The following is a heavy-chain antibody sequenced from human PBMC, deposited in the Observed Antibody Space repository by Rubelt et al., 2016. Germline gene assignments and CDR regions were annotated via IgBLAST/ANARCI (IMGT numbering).Heavy chain of an antibody. D-gene: IGHD2-8*01. CDR3: ARDQGYCTNGVCPSWFDP. Sequence: QVQLVQSGAEVKKPGASVKVSCKASGYTFTSYYMHWVRQAPGQGLEWMGWINPNSGGTNYAQKFQGRVIMTRDTSISTAYMELSRLRSDDTAVYDCARDQGYCTNGVCPSWFDPWGQGSLVTVSS. V-gene: IGHV1-2*02. J-gene: IGHJ5*02. CDR2: INPNSGGT. CDR1: GYTFTSYY.